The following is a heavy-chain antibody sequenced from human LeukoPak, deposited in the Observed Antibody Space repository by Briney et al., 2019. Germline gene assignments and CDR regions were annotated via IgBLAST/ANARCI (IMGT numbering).Heavy chain of an antibody. J-gene: IGHJ4*02. CDR3: AKGGAVAATPLDY. CDR2: ISWNSGSI. CDR1: GFTFDDYA. V-gene: IGHV3-9*01. D-gene: IGHD2-15*01. Sequence: PGGSLRLSCAASGFTFDDYAMHWVRQAPGKGLEWVSGISWNSGSIGYADSVKGRFTISRDNAKNSLYLQMNSLRAEDTALYYCAKGGAVAATPLDYWGQGTLVTVSS.